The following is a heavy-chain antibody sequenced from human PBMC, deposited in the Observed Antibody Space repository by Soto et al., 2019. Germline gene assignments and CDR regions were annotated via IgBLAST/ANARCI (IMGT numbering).Heavy chain of an antibody. Sequence: ASVTVSCKASRYIFTAYSMHWVRQAPGQGLEWMGWINPNSGDTHYAQRFQGRVTMTMDTSITTAYMELSGLRSDDTAVYYCAREASAVLSFDYWGQGTLVTVSS. J-gene: IGHJ4*02. D-gene: IGHD6-19*01. V-gene: IGHV1-2*02. CDR1: RYIFTAYS. CDR2: INPNSGDT. CDR3: AREASAVLSFDY.